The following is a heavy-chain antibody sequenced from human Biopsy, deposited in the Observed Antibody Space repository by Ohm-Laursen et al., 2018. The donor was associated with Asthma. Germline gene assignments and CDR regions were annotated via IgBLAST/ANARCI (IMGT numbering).Heavy chain of an antibody. Sequence: SVTAFCKAPGGTFSNFAISWARQAPGQGLEWLGGIMTVFGITNYAQKFQGRVTITADESTSTAYMEVTSLRSEDTAIYYCARCQVGYSSGWSLLLKKIYYSGMDVWGQGTAVTVSS. D-gene: IGHD6-19*01. J-gene: IGHJ6*02. CDR3: ARCQVGYSSGWSLLLKKIYYSGMDV. CDR1: GGTFSNFA. V-gene: IGHV1-69*13. CDR2: IMTVFGIT.